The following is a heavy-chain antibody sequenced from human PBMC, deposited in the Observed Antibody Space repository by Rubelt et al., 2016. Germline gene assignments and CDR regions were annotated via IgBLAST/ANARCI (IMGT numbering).Heavy chain of an antibody. CDR2: ISGSGTNR. CDR1: GFTFSSYS. J-gene: IGHJ4*02. D-gene: IGHD6-19*01. V-gene: IGHV3-48*01. CDR3: ARNSYSSGWSGEYYFDY. Sequence: TASGFTFSSYSMNWVRQAPGKGLEWVSYISGSGTNRYYADSVKGRFTISRDNAKNTLYLQMNSLRAEDTAVYYCARNSYSSGWSGEYYFDYWGQGTLVTVSS.